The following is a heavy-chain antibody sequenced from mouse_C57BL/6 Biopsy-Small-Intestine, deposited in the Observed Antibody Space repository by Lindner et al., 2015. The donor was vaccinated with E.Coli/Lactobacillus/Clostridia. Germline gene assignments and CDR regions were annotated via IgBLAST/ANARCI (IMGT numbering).Heavy chain of an antibody. CDR3: ARYYYSSSYWYFDV. V-gene: IGHV3-3*01. D-gene: IGHD1-1*01. CDR2: TFYSGIT. CDR1: GFSINSDCY. Sequence: EVQLQESGPSLVRPSQTLSLTCTVTGFSINSDCYWIWIRQFPGNKLEYIGYTFYSGITYYNPSLESRTYITRDTSKNQFSLKLSSVTTEDTATYCCARYYYSSSYWYFDVWGTGTTVTVSS. J-gene: IGHJ1*03.